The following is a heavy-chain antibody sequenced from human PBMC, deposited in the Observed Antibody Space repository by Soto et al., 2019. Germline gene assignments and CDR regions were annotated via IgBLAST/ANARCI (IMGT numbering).Heavy chain of an antibody. CDR1: GGSISSGGYY. D-gene: IGHD3-22*01. J-gene: IGHJ5*02. Sequence: SETLSLTCTVSGGSISSGGYYWSWIRQHPGKGLEWIGYIYYSGSTYYNPSLKSRVTISVDTSKNQFSLKLSSVTAADTAVYYCARYHYDSCGHNWFDPWGQGTLVTVSS. CDR3: ARYHYDSCGHNWFDP. V-gene: IGHV4-31*03. CDR2: IYYSGST.